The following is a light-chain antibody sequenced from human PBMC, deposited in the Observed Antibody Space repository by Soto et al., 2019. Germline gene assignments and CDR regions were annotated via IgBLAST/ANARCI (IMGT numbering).Light chain of an antibody. V-gene: IGKV3-20*01. CDR1: QSISSTF. J-gene: IGKJ1*01. CDR3: QQYESSWT. Sequence: EIVLTQSPGTLSLSPGEGATLSCRASQSISSTFLAWYQHNPGQAPRVLIYGASRRAAGLPDRFSGSGAGTDFTLTISRLEHEDFAVYYCQQYESSWTFGQGTKVEMK. CDR2: GAS.